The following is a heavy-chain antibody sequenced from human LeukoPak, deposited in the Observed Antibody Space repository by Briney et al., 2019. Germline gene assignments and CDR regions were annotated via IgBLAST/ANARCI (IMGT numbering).Heavy chain of an antibody. V-gene: IGHV5-51*01. CDR3: ARLAPDYADYWFDP. D-gene: IGHD4-17*01. CDR2: IYPTDSIT. CDR1: GSDFSSKW. J-gene: IGHJ5*02. Sequence: GESLQISCKTSGSDFSSKWIGWVRPLPGKGLEWMGIIYPTDSITKYSPSFQGHVTMSVDTSVNTAYLQWTSLKASDTAIYYCARLAPDYADYWFDPWGQGTLVTVSS.